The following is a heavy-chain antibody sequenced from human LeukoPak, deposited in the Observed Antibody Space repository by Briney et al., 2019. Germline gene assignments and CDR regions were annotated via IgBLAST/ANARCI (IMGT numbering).Heavy chain of an antibody. D-gene: IGHD3/OR15-3a*01. CDR3: ARRRDFIDY. CDR2: SSSSGSTI. CDR1: GFTLSDYY. J-gene: IGHJ4*02. Sequence: GGSLRLSCAASGFTLSDYYMSWIRQAPGEGLEWVSYSSSSGSTIYYADSVKGRFAIPRDNAKNSLYLQMNSLRAEDTAVYYCARRRDFIDYWGQGTLVTVSS. V-gene: IGHV3-11*01.